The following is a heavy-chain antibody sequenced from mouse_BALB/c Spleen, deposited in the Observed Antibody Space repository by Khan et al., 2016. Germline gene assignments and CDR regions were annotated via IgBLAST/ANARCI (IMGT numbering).Heavy chain of an antibody. CDR1: GFTFTNYG. CDR2: INTYTGEP. D-gene: IGHD1-1*02. J-gene: IGHJ2*01. Sequence: QIQLVQSGPELKKPGETVKISCKASGFTFTNYGMNWVKQAPGKGLKWMGWINTYTGEPTYADDFKGRFAFSLETSASTAYLQINNLKNEDMATYFCARDYGDYWGQGTTLTVSS. CDR3: ARDYGDY. V-gene: IGHV9-1*02.